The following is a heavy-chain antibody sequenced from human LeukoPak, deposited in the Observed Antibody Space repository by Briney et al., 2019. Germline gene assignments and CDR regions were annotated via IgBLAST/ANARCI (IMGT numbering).Heavy chain of an antibody. CDR1: GYTFNTYA. D-gene: IGHD6-13*01. J-gene: IGHJ6*02. Sequence: ASVKVSCKTSGYTFNTYAIHWVRQAPGQRPEWMGWINAGNGNTKYSQKFQGRVTITRGTSASTAYMELSSLRSEDTAEYYCASPYPGIAAAANSYYYGMDVWGQGTTVTVSS. CDR3: ASPYPGIAAAANSYYYGMDV. V-gene: IGHV1-3*01. CDR2: INAGNGNT.